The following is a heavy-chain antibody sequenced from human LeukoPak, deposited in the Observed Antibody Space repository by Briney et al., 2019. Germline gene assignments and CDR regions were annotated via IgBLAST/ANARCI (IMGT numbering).Heavy chain of an antibody. CDR1: GYTFTKYG. V-gene: IGHV1-18*01. CDR3: VRARGDRSGYYRY. CDR2: ICVYDGNT. D-gene: IGHD3-22*01. J-gene: IGHJ4*02. Sequence: GASVKVSCKTSGYTFTKYGISWVRQAPGQGPEWMGWICVYDGNTNYAQRLQDRLTLTTDTSTDTAHMELRSLRSDDTAVYYCVRARGDRSGYYRYWGQGTLVTVSS.